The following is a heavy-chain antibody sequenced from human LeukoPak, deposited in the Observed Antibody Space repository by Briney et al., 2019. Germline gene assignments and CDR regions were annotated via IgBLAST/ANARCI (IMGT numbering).Heavy chain of an antibody. V-gene: IGHV3-21*01. J-gene: IGHJ4*02. CDR2: ISSSSSYI. CDR3: ARDLRYDSSGYYSY. CDR1: GFTFSSYS. Sequence: TGGSLRLSCAASGFTFSSYSTNWVRQAPGKGLEWVSSISSSSSYIYYADSVKGRFTISRDNAKNSLYLQMNSLRAEDTAVYYCARDLRYDSSGYYSYWGQGTLVTVSS. D-gene: IGHD3-22*01.